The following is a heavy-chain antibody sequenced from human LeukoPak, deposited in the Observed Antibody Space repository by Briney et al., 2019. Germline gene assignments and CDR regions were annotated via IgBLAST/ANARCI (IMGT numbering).Heavy chain of an antibody. D-gene: IGHD6-19*01. V-gene: IGHV7-4-1*02. CDR1: GYTFTTYS. J-gene: IGHJ4*02. CDR3: ATAIAVAGSPVPVDY. Sequence: ASVKVSCTASGYTFTTYSINWVRQAPGQGLEWMGWINTNTGNPTYAQGFTGRFVFSLDSSVSTAYLQISSLKAEDNALYYCATAIAVAGSPVPVDYWGQGTLVSVSS. CDR2: INTNTGNP.